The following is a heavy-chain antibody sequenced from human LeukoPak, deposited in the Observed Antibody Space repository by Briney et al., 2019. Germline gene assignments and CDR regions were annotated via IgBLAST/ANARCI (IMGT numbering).Heavy chain of an antibody. J-gene: IGHJ4*02. V-gene: IGHV4-30-2*01. CDR3: ARAPYYGDFPYYFDY. CDR2: IYHSGST. D-gene: IGHD4-17*01. Sequence: SQTLSLTCAVSGGSISSGGYSWSWIRQPPEKGLEWIGYIYHSGSTYYNPSLKSRVTISVDRSKNQFSLKLSSVTAADTAVYYCARAPYYGDFPYYFDYWGQGTLVTVSS. CDR1: GGSISSGGYS.